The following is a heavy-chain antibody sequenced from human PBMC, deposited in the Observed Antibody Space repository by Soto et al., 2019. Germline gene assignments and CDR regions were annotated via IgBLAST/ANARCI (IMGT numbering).Heavy chain of an antibody. CDR2: IKQDGSEK. V-gene: IGHV3-7*03. J-gene: IGHJ4*02. CDR3: ARYNYDSSGYYYFDY. D-gene: IGHD3-22*01. CDR1: GFTFSSYW. Sequence: EVQLVESGGGLVQPGGSLRLSCAASGFTFSSYWMSWVRQAPGKGLEWVANIKQDGSEKYYVDSVKGRFTISRDNAKNSLYLQMNGLRAEDTAVYYCARYNYDSSGYYYFDYWGQGTLVTVSS.